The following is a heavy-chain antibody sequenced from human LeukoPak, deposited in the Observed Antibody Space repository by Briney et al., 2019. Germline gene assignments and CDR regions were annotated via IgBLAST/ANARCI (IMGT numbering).Heavy chain of an antibody. J-gene: IGHJ3*02. V-gene: IGHV5-51*01. CDR1: GYSFTSYW. CDR2: IYPGDSDT. CDR3: AREGRDYDPHDAFDI. D-gene: IGHD4-17*01. Sequence: GESLKISCKGSGYSFTSYWIDWVRQMPGKGLEGMGIIYPGDSDTRYSPSFQGQVTISADKSISTAYLQWSSLKASDTAMYYCAREGRDYDPHDAFDIWGQGTMVTVSS.